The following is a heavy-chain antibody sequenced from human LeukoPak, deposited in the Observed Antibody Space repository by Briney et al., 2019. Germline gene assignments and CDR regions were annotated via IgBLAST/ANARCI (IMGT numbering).Heavy chain of an antibody. J-gene: IGHJ4*02. Sequence: ASVKVSCKASGYTFTGYYMHWVRQAPGQGLEWMGWINPNSGGTNYAQKFQGRVTMTRDTSISTAYMELSRLRSDDTAVYYCARVSYYYDSSGYSDWGQGTLVTVSS. CDR3: ARVSYYYDSSGYSD. CDR2: INPNSGGT. V-gene: IGHV1-2*02. D-gene: IGHD3-22*01. CDR1: GYTFTGYY.